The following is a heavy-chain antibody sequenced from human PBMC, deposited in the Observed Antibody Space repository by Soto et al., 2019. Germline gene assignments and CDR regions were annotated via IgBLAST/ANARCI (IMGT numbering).Heavy chain of an antibody. CDR1: GGPSGRSSRADY. Sequence: SKNLDLTCAVYGGPSGRSSRADYWAWVRQPPGKGLEGIGDITYTGTTKYNPSLKGRGFISVDSPKKQVSLNLNAVTAADTAVYYCARGTYSYDTIKDKCYSSSLDVSGQVPSVSVS. J-gene: IGHJ6*02. V-gene: IGHV4-34*01. CDR2: ITYTGTT. D-gene: IGHD3-22*01. CDR3: ARGTYSYDTIKDKCYSSSLDV.